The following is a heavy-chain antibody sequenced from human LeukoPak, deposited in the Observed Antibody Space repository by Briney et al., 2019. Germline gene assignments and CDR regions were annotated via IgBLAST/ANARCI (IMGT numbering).Heavy chain of an antibody. Sequence: ASVKVSCKASGYTFISYGITWVRQAPGQGLEWMGIINPSGGSTSYAQKFQGRVTMTRDTFTSTVYMELSSLRSEDTAVYYCARDRGGGYNFFDYWGQGTLVTVSS. V-gene: IGHV1-46*01. CDR3: ARDRGGGYNFFDY. D-gene: IGHD5-24*01. CDR1: GYTFISYG. CDR2: INPSGGST. J-gene: IGHJ4*02.